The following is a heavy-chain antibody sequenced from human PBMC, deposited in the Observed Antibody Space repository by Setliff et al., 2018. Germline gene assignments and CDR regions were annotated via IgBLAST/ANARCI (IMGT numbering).Heavy chain of an antibody. D-gene: IGHD3-3*01. CDR2: MNPNSGNT. V-gene: IGHV1-8*01. J-gene: IGHJ4*02. Sequence: GASVKVSCKVSGYTLTELSMHWVRQAPGKGLEWMGWMNPNSGNTGYAQKFQGSGTMTRNTSISTAYMELSSLRSEETAVYYCARESTAKNFWGEYSDYWGQGTLVTVSS. CDR3: ARESTAKNFWGEYSDY. CDR1: GYTLTELS.